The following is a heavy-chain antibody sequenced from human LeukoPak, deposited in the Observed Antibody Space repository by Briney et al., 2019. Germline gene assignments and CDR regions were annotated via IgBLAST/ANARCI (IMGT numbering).Heavy chain of an antibody. V-gene: IGHV3-20*04. Sequence: GGSLRLSCAASGFTFDDYGMSWVRQAPGKGLEWVSGINWNGGSTGYADSVKGRFTISRDNAKNSLYLQMNSLRAEDTALYYCARDGYYYDSSGQHSSNYFDYWGQGTLVTVSS. J-gene: IGHJ4*02. CDR2: INWNGGST. D-gene: IGHD3-22*01. CDR3: ARDGYYYDSSGQHSSNYFDY. CDR1: GFTFDDYG.